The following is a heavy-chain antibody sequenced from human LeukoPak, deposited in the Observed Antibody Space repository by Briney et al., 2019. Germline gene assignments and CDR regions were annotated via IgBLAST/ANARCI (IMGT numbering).Heavy chain of an antibody. CDR1: GFTFSSYA. Sequence: GGSLRLSCAASGFTFSSYAMSWVRQAPGKGLEWVSAISGSGGSTYYADSVKGRFTISRDNAKNSLYLQMNSLRAEDTAVYYCARDLRYGSSGYYDRNFDYWGQGTLVTVSS. CDR3: ARDLRYGSSGYYDRNFDY. D-gene: IGHD3-22*01. V-gene: IGHV3-23*01. J-gene: IGHJ4*02. CDR2: ISGSGGST.